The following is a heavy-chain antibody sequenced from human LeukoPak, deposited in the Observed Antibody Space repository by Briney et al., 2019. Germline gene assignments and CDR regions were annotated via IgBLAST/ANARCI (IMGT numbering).Heavy chain of an antibody. D-gene: IGHD6-19*01. CDR1: GFTFSTYA. CDR3: AKEGPGYSSGWYSKYAPFGPNSYYFDY. V-gene: IGHV3-30*02. J-gene: IGHJ4*02. Sequence: GGSLRLSCAASGFTFSTYAMNWVRQAPGKGLEWVAFIRYDGNYKYHTDSVKGRFTIFRDNSKNTLYLQMNSLRAEDTAVYYCAKEGPGYSSGWYSKYAPFGPNSYYFDYWGQGTLVTVSS. CDR2: IRYDGNYK.